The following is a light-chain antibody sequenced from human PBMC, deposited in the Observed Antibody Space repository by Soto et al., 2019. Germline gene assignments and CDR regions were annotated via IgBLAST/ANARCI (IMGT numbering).Light chain of an antibody. CDR3: QQYNSYSVRT. CDR2: DAS. V-gene: IGKV1-5*01. Sequence: DIQMTQSPSTLSASVGDTVSSTCRASQTISGWLAWYQQRPGKAPNLLIFDASTLESGVPSRFSGSGSGTEFTLTISSLQPDDFATYYCQQYNSYSVRTFGQGTKVDI. J-gene: IGKJ1*01. CDR1: QTISGW.